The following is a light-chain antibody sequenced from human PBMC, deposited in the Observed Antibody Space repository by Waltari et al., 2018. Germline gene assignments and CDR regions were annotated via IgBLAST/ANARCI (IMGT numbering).Light chain of an antibody. J-gene: IGKJ2*01. V-gene: IGKV1-9*01. CDR1: QGINTY. CDR2: VAS. CDR3: QQVKTYPYT. Sequence: DIQLTQSPSSLSASVGDRVTITCRASQGINTYLAWYQQKLGKAPKLLIYVASTLQSGVPSRFSGSGSGTEFTLTISSLQPEDFATYYCQQVKTYPYTFGQGTKLEI.